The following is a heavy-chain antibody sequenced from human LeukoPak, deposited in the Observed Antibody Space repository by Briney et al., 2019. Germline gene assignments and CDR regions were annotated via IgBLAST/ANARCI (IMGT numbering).Heavy chain of an antibody. CDR2: IYPSDSDT. Sequence: GESLKISCKGSGYSFTSYWIGWVRQMPGKGLEWMGIIYPSDSDTRYSPSFQGQVTISADKSISTAYLEWSSLKASDTAMYYCARQDFRSSAYPFSRRPLDSWGQGTLVTVSS. CDR3: ARQDFRSSAYPFSRRPLDS. CDR1: GYSFTSYW. V-gene: IGHV5-51*01. D-gene: IGHD3-22*01. J-gene: IGHJ4*02.